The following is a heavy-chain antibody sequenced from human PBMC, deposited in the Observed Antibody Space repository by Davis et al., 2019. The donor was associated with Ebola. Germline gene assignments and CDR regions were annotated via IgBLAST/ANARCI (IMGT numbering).Heavy chain of an antibody. CDR3: AKNRGSSTYSGLLRYMDV. V-gene: IGHV3-11*01. Sequence: PGGSLRLSCAASGFTFSDYYMSWIRQAPGKGLEWVSYISSSGSTIYYADSVKGRFTISRDNSKNTLYLQMNSLRAEDTAVYYCAKNRGSSTYSGLLRYMDVWGKGTTVTVSS. CDR1: GFTFSDYY. J-gene: IGHJ6*03. CDR2: ISSSGSTI. D-gene: IGHD2-2*01.